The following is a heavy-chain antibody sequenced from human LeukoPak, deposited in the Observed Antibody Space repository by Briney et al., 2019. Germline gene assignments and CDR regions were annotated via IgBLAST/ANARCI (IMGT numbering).Heavy chain of an antibody. D-gene: IGHD1-1*01. CDR1: GHKFTDYY. CDR3: ASYAAGYNWLKV. J-gene: IGHJ4*02. Sequence: ASVKVSCKASGHKFTDYYLHWVRQAPGQGLEWMGWIHHGTGDPNYAQKFQGRVTVTRDTSISTVYMELIRLRSDDTAVYYCASYAAGYNWLKVWGQGTLVTVSS. CDR2: IHHGTGDP. V-gene: IGHV1-2*02.